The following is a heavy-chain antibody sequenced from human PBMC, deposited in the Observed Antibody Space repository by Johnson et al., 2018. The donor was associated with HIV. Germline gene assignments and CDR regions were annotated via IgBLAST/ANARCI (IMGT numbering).Heavy chain of an antibody. D-gene: IGHD3-10*01. CDR3: SNYYGPPL. CDR2: IWYDGSNK. CDR1: GFTFSSYA. Sequence: VQLVESGGGVVQPGRSLRLSCAASGFTFSSYAMHWVRQAPGKGLEWVAVIWYDGSNKYYVDSVKGRFTISRDDSINTLYLQMNSLKTEDTAVYYCSNYYGPPLWGRGTMVTVSS. J-gene: IGHJ3*01. V-gene: IGHV3-33*08.